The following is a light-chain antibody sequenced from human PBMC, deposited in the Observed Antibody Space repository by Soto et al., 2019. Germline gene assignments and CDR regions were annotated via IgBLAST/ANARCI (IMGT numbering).Light chain of an antibody. CDR2: DAS. CDR1: QSISSW. Sequence: DIQMTPSPSTLSASVGDRVTTPCRATQSISSWLAWYQQKPGKAPRLLIYDASSLESGVPSRFSGSGSGTEFTLTISSLQPDDFATYYCQQYNSYPWTFGQGTKVDIK. J-gene: IGKJ1*01. CDR3: QQYNSYPWT. V-gene: IGKV1-5*01.